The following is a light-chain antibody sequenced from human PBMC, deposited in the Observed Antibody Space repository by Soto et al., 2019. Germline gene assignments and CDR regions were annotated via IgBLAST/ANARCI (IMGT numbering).Light chain of an antibody. J-gene: IGKJ4*01. V-gene: IGKV1-12*01. Sequence: DFQMTQSPSFVSASVGDRVTITCRASQGISSWLAWYQHKPGRAPKLLIHAASNLESGVPSRFSGSGSGTDFTLTISSLQPDDFATYYCQQTSSFPLPFGGGTKVEIK. CDR3: QQTSSFPLP. CDR2: AAS. CDR1: QGISSW.